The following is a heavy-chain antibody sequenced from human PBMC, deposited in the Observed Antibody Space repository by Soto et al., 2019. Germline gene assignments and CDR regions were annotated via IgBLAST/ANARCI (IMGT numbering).Heavy chain of an antibody. V-gene: IGHV3-43*01. CDR3: ATSYSTSESAPCEH. Sequence: EVQLVESGGVVVQPGGSLRLSCEASGFTFHDYTMYWVRQVPGKGLEWVSLITWDGGRTYYADSVKGRFNIARDNSKNALYGQMNSLRAEYTALYYCATSYSTSESAPCEHCGQGTLVT. CDR1: GFTFHDYT. D-gene: IGHD4-4*01. J-gene: IGHJ4*02. CDR2: ITWDGGRT.